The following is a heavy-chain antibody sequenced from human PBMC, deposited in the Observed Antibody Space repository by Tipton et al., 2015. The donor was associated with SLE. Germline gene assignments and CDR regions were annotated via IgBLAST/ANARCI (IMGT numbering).Heavy chain of an antibody. V-gene: IGHV1-69*05. CDR1: GGTFSSYA. Sequence: QSGPEVKKPGASVKVSCKASGGTFSSYAISWVRQAPGQGLEWMGGIIPIFGTANYAQKLQGRVTMTTDTSTSTAYMELRSLRSDDTAVYDCAREGAASFDYWGQGTLVTVSS. CDR2: IIPIFGTA. D-gene: IGHD6-25*01. CDR3: AREGAASFDY. J-gene: IGHJ4*02.